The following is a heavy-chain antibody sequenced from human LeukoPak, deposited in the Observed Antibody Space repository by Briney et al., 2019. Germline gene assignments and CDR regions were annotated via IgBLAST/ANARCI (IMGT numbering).Heavy chain of an antibody. J-gene: IGHJ4*02. CDR3: ARCRGVSCHHSDDY. CDR1: GFTFRSHS. Sequence: GGSLRLSCVSSGFTFRSHSMNGVRQAPGKGLEWVASISSGSDHIYYADSVKGRFTISRDNARNSLYLQMDSLRVEDTAVFYCARCRGVSCHHSDDYWGEGTLVTVSS. D-gene: IGHD2-15*01. CDR2: ISSGSDHI. V-gene: IGHV3-21*01.